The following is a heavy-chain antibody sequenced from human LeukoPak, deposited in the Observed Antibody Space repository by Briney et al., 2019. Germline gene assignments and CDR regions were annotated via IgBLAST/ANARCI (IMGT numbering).Heavy chain of an antibody. V-gene: IGHV3-23*01. D-gene: IGHD3-16*01. CDR1: GFTFSDYG. CDR2: ISDSGGST. Sequence: GGSLRLSCAASGFTFSDYGMKWVRQAPGKGLEWVSDISDSGGSTYYADSVKGRFTISRDNSKNTLYLQMNTLRAEDTAVYYCAKDWGEYFDYVWGSFTSFDSWGQGTLVTVSS. J-gene: IGHJ4*02. CDR3: AKDWGEYFDYVWGSFTSFDS.